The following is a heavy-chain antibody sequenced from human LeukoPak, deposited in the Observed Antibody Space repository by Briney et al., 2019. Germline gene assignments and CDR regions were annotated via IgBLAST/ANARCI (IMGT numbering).Heavy chain of an antibody. CDR1: GFTFSDHA. D-gene: IGHD1-26*01. V-gene: IGHV3-13*01. J-gene: IGHJ4*02. Sequence: GGSLRLSCAASGFTFSDHAMHWVRQAPGKGLEWVSAVGIAADTFYPGSVKGRFTISRENAKNSLYLQINSLRVEDKAVYYCVRQKKSHGNFDYWGQGTLVTVSS. CDR2: VGIAADT. CDR3: VRQKKSHGNFDY.